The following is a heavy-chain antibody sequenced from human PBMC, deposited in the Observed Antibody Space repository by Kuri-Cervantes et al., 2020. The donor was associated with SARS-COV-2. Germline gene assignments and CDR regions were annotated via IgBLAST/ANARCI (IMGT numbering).Heavy chain of an antibody. Sequence: GESLKISCAASGFIFSNYAMSWVRQAPGKGLEWVSAISGSGGSTYYADSVKGRFTISRDNSKNTLYLQMNSLRAEDTAVYYCAKAVLVVAATPFDYWGQGTLVTVSS. J-gene: IGHJ4*02. CDR1: GFIFSNYA. V-gene: IGHV3-23*01. CDR2: ISGSGGST. D-gene: IGHD2-15*01. CDR3: AKAVLVVAATPFDY.